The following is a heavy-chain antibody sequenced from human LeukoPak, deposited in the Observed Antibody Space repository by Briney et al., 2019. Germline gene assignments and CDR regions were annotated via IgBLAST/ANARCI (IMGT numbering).Heavy chain of an antibody. CDR3: ARKDRYYYGSGSYGIDY. Sequence: SETPSLTCAVYGGSFSGYYWSWIRQPPGKGLEWIGEINHSGSTNYNPSLKSRVTISVDTSKNQFSLKPSSVTAADTAVYYCARKDRYYYGSGSYGIDYWGQGTLVTVSS. V-gene: IGHV4-34*01. J-gene: IGHJ4*02. CDR1: GGSFSGYY. D-gene: IGHD3-10*01. CDR2: INHSGST.